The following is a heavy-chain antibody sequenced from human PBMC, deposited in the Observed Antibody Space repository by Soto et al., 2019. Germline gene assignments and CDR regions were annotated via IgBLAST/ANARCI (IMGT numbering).Heavy chain of an antibody. CDR2: ISASGDKT. CDR1: GFTFSNYA. D-gene: IGHD2-15*01. J-gene: IGHJ5*01. V-gene: IGHV3-23*01. Sequence: EVQLLESGGGLVQPGGSLRLSCAAAGFTFSNYAMSWVRQGPGKGLEWVSAISASGDKTYYADSVKGRFIISRDSSKTTLYLEMNSLRAEETALYYCAKDLDCRGTAPDSWGQGTLVTVSS. CDR3: AKDLDCRGTAPDS.